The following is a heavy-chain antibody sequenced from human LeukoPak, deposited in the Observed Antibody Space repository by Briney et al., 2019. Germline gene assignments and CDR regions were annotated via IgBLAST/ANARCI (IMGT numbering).Heavy chain of an antibody. Sequence: GGSLRLSCAASGFTFSSYAMSWVRQAPGKGLEWVSAISGSGGSTYYADSVKGRFTISRDNSKNTLYLQMNSLKASDSAMYYCARQMWEYSRSYGYWGQGTLVTVSS. CDR3: ARQMWEYSRSYGY. D-gene: IGHD6-6*01. CDR2: ISGSGGST. J-gene: IGHJ4*02. V-gene: IGHV3-23*01. CDR1: GFTFSSYA.